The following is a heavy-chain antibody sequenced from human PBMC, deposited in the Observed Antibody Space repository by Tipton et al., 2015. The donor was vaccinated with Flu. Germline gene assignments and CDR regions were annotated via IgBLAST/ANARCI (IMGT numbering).Heavy chain of an antibody. V-gene: IGHV3-23*01. Sequence: SLRLSCTASGFTFSRYAMSWVRQAPGKGLEWVSAIGGGGATTYFADSVKGRFTISRDNSKNTLYLQMNSLRAEDTAIYYCAKVIPEKVAGLDYWGQGTLVTVSS. CDR2: IGGGGATT. J-gene: IGHJ4*02. CDR1: GFTFSRYA. D-gene: IGHD6-19*01. CDR3: AKVIPEKVAGLDY.